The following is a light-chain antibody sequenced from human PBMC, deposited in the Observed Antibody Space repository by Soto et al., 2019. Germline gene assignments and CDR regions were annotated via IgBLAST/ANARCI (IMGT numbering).Light chain of an antibody. Sequence: EIVLTQSPGTLSLSPGERATLSCRASQSVSSSYLAWYQQKPGQAPRVLIYGASSSATGIPDRFSGSGSGTEFTLTISRLEPEDFAVYFCQQYGNSPPNTFGQGTKVEIK. V-gene: IGKV3-20*01. CDR3: QQYGNSPPNT. J-gene: IGKJ2*01. CDR1: QSVSSSY. CDR2: GAS.